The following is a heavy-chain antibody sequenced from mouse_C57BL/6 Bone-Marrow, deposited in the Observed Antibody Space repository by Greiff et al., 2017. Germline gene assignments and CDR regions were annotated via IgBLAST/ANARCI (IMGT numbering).Heavy chain of an antibody. Sequence: QVQLQQPGAELVRPGSSVKLSCKASGYTFTSYWMHWVKQRPIQGLEWIGNIDPSDSETHYNQKFKDKATLTVDKSSSTAYMQLSSLTSEDSAVYYCASDGYYDAMDYWGQGTSVTVSS. D-gene: IGHD2-3*01. CDR3: ASDGYYDAMDY. V-gene: IGHV1-52*01. J-gene: IGHJ4*01. CDR2: IDPSDSET. CDR1: GYTFTSYW.